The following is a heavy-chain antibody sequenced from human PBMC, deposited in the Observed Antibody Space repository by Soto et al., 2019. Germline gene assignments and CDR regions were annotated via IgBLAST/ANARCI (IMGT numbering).Heavy chain of an antibody. V-gene: IGHV4-4*02. D-gene: IGHD2-2*02. CDR1: GGSISSSNS. CDR2: IYHSGST. J-gene: IGHJ6*02. CDR3: ARSTGYCSSTSCYTTPGSAYYGMDV. Sequence: SETLSLTCAVSGGSISSSNSGSWVRQPPGKGLGWIGEIYHSGSTNYNPSLKSRVTISVDKSKNQCSLKLSPVTAADTAVYYCARSTGYCSSTSCYTTPGSAYYGMDVWGQGTTVIASS.